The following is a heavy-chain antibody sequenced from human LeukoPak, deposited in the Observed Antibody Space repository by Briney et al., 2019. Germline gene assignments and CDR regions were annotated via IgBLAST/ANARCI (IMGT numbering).Heavy chain of an antibody. Sequence: GRSLRLSRAASGFTFSSYAMSWVRQAPGKGLEWVSAISGSGGSTYYADSVKGRFTISRDNSKNTLYLQMNSLRAEDTAVYYCAKDGAYYGDYYGMDVWGKGTTVTVSS. CDR3: AKDGAYYGDYYGMDV. V-gene: IGHV3-23*01. D-gene: IGHD4-17*01. CDR1: GFTFSSYA. CDR2: ISGSGGST. J-gene: IGHJ6*04.